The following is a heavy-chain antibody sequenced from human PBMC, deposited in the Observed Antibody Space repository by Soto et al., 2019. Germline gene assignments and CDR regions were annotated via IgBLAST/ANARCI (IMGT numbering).Heavy chain of an antibody. J-gene: IGHJ4*02. CDR1: GFSLSTSGVG. V-gene: IGHV2-5*02. Sequence: QITLKESGPTLVKPTQTLTLTCTFSGFSLSTSGVGVGWIRQPPGKALEWLALIYWDDDKRYSPTLKSRITITKDTSKNHMVLTMTNMDPVDTATYYWAHKRGANSGYDSSLDYWGQGTLVTVSS. CDR2: IYWDDDK. D-gene: IGHD5-12*01. CDR3: AHKRGANSGYDSSLDY.